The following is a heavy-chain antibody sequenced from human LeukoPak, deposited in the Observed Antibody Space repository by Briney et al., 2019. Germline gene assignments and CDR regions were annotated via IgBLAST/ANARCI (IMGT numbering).Heavy chain of an antibody. D-gene: IGHD3-10*01. CDR3: ARGGATMVRGVIRDWFDP. J-gene: IGHJ5*02. CDR2: IIPIFGTA. Sequence: SVKVSCKASGGTFSSYAISWVRQAPGQGLEWMGGIIPIFGTANYAQKFQGRVTITADESTSTAYMELSSLRSEDTAVYYCARGGATMVRGVIRDWFDPWGQGTLVTVFS. CDR1: GGTFSSYA. V-gene: IGHV1-69*13.